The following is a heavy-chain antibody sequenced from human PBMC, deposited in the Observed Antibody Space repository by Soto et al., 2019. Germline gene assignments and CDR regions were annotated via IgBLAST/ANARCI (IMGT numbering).Heavy chain of an antibody. J-gene: IGHJ6*02. V-gene: IGHV3-30*18. CDR3: SKDLAYYGTGTYYALDV. D-gene: IGHD3-10*01. CDR1: GFPFSRYA. Sequence: QVQLVESGGGVVQPGRSLRLSCAASGFPFSRYAMHWVRQAPGKGLEWVAVISYDGSNKYHADSVKGRFTISRDNSKNTLFLQMDSLRGDDTAMYYCSKDLAYYGTGTYYALDVWDQGTTVTVSS. CDR2: ISYDGSNK.